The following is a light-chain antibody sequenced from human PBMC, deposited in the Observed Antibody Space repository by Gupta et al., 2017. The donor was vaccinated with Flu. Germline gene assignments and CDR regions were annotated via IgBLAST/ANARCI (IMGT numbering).Light chain of an antibody. V-gene: IGLV8-61*01. J-gene: IGLJ3*02. CDR1: SGSVSASYY. CDR3: VLYMGSGIWV. CDR2: STN. Sequence: QTVVTQEPSFSLSPGGTVTPTCGLSSGSVSASYYPTWYQQTPGQAPRTLIYSTNTRSSGVPDRFSGSILGNKAALTITGAQADDESDYYCVLYMGSGIWVFGGGTKLTVL.